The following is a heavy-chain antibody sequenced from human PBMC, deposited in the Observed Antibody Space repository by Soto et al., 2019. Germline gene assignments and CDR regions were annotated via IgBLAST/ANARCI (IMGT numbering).Heavy chain of an antibody. Sequence: SETLSLTCTVSGGSISSYYWSWIRQPPGKGLEWIGYIYYSGSTNYNPSLKSRVTISVDTSKNQFSLKLSSVTAADTAVYYCAKGGQLWFGELYGMDVWGQGTTVTVSS. V-gene: IGHV4-59*08. J-gene: IGHJ6*02. CDR1: GGSISSYY. D-gene: IGHD3-10*01. CDR3: AKGGQLWFGELYGMDV. CDR2: IYYSGST.